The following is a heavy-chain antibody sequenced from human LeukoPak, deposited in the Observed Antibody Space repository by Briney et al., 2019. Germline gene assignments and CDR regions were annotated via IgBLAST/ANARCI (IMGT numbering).Heavy chain of an antibody. D-gene: IGHD2-15*01. Sequence: ATVKVSCKASGYTFTGYYIHWVRQAPGQGLEWMGWINPNSGGTNYAQKFQGRVTMTRDTSISTAYMELNRLRSDDTAVYYCARDSVEEGWFDPWGQGTLVTVSS. CDR1: GYTFTGYY. CDR3: ARDSVEEGWFDP. CDR2: INPNSGGT. J-gene: IGHJ5*02. V-gene: IGHV1-2*02.